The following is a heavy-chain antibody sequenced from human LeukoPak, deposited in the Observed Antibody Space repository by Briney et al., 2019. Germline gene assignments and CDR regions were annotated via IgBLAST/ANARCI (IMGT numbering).Heavy chain of an antibody. CDR3: ARAVIGDHGAFDI. CDR1: GYTFTGYY. V-gene: IGHV1-2*02. J-gene: IGHJ3*02. CDR2: VNPNSGDT. Sequence: ASVNVSCKASGYTFTGYYMHWVRQAPGQGLEWMGWVNPNSGDTKYAHNLQGRVTMTMDTSISTAYMELSRLSSVATAVNDCARAVIGDHGAFDIWGQGTTVTVSS. D-gene: IGHD2-21*01.